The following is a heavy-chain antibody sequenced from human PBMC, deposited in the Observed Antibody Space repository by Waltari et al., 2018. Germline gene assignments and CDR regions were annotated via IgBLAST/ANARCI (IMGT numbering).Heavy chain of an antibody. V-gene: IGHV4-38-2*02. CDR3: ARVSYYDSSGFDY. Sequence: QVQLQESGPGLVKPSETLSLTCTVSGYSISSGYYWGWIRQPPGKGLEWIGSIYHSGSTYYNPSLKSRVTISVDTSKNQFSLKLSSVTAADTAVYYCARVSYYDSSGFDYWGQGTLVTVSS. J-gene: IGHJ4*02. CDR2: IYHSGST. D-gene: IGHD3-22*01. CDR1: GYSISSGYY.